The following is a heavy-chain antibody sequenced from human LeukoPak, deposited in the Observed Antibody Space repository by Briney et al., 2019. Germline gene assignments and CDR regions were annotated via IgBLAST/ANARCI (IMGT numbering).Heavy chain of an antibody. D-gene: IGHD6-19*01. CDR3: ATWGIAVAGTFDY. V-gene: IGHV4-30-4*07. CDR2: IYYSGST. Sequence: TSQTLSLTCAVSGGSISSGLYSWSWIRQPPGKGLEWIGYIYYSGSTNYNPSFKSRVAISVDTSKNQFSLKLSSVTAADTAVYYCATWGIAVAGTFDYWGQGTLVTVST. CDR1: GGSISSGLYS. J-gene: IGHJ4*02.